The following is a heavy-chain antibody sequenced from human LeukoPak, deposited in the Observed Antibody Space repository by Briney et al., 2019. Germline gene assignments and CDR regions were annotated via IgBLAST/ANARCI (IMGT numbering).Heavy chain of an antibody. V-gene: IGHV3-48*04. CDR3: AKGGMWQGLNY. CDR2: ISSSSSTI. D-gene: IGHD1-1*01. Sequence: GGSLRLSCAAYGFTFSSYSMNWVRQAPGKGLEWVSYISSSSSTIYYADSVKGRFTISRDNAKNSLYLQMNSLRAEDTALYYCAKGGMWQGLNYWGQGTLVTVSS. CDR1: GFTFSSYS. J-gene: IGHJ4*02.